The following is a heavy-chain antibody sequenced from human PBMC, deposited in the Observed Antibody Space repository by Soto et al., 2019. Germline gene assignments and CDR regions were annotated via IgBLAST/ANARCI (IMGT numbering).Heavy chain of an antibody. CDR3: ARGQNVVVPAATRPAAEFDY. V-gene: IGHV1-46*01. D-gene: IGHD2-2*01. CDR1: GYTFTSYY. J-gene: IGHJ4*02. Sequence: ASVKVSCKASGYTFTSYYMHWVRQAPGQGLEWMGIINPSGGSTSYAQKFQGRVTMTRDTSTSTAYMELSRLRSDDTAVYYCARGQNVVVPAATRPAAEFDYWGQGTLVTVSS. CDR2: INPSGGST.